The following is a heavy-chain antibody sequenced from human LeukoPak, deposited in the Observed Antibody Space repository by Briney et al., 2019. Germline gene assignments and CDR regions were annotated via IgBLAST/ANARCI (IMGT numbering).Heavy chain of an antibody. V-gene: IGHV4-38-2*02. J-gene: IGHJ4*02. CDR3: ARQVRVRYSSSWDYFDY. CDR1: GYSISSGYY. Sequence: SETLSLTCTVSGYSISSGYYWGWIRQPPGKGLEWIGSIYHSGSTYYNPSLKSRVTISVDTSKNQFSLKLSSVTAADTAVYYCARQVRVRYSSSWDYFDYWGQGTLVTVSS. D-gene: IGHD6-13*01. CDR2: IYHSGST.